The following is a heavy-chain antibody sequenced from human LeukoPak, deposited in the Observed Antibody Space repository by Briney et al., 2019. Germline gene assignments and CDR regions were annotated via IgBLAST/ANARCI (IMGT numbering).Heavy chain of an antibody. Sequence: PSETLSLTCTVSGGSISSYYWSWLRQPPGKGLEWVGYIYYSGSTNYNPSLKSRVTISVDTSKNQFSLKLSSVTAADTAVYYCAGEGWAVGRGYYFDYWGQGTLVTVSS. J-gene: IGHJ4*02. CDR1: GGSISSYY. CDR2: IYYSGST. D-gene: IGHD6-19*01. V-gene: IGHV4-59*01. CDR3: AGEGWAVGRGYYFDY.